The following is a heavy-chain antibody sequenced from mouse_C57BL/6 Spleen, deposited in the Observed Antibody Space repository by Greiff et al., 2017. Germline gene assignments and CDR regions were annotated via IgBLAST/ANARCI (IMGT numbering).Heavy chain of an antibody. Sequence: VQLQQSGPELVKPGASVKISCKASGYTFTDYYMNWVKQSHGKSLEWIGDINPNNGGTSYNQKFKGKATLTVDKSSSTAYMELRSLTSEDYAVYYCALIYYDYDGHAMDYWGQGTSVTVSS. V-gene: IGHV1-26*01. CDR1: GYTFTDYY. CDR3: ALIYYDYDGHAMDY. J-gene: IGHJ4*01. CDR2: INPNNGGT. D-gene: IGHD2-4*01.